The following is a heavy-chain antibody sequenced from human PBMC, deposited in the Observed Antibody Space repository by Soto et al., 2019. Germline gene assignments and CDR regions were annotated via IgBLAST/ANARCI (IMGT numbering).Heavy chain of an antibody. CDR2: IHYTGST. CDR1: RGSINNSY. CDR3: VKVAGGSLFDY. D-gene: IGHD2-15*01. Sequence: SETLSLTCTVSRGSINNSYWTWIRQPPGKRLEWIGYIHYTGSTNYNPSLRGRVTMSVDTSKNQFSLKLTSVTAADTAVYYCVKVAGGSLFDYWGPGNLVTVS. J-gene: IGHJ4*02. V-gene: IGHV4-59*01.